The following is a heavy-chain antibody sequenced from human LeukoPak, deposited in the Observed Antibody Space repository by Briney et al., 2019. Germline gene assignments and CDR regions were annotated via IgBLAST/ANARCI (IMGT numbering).Heavy chain of an antibody. D-gene: IGHD4-23*01. CDR2: IYYSGST. Sequence: SETLSLTCTVSGGSISSGGYYWSWIRQPPGKGLEWIGYIYYSGSTNYNPSLKSRVTISVDTSKNQFSLKLSSVTAADTAVYYCAREATVAPNYYYYGMDVWGQGTTVTVSS. V-gene: IGHV4-61*08. J-gene: IGHJ6*02. CDR1: GGSISSGGYY. CDR3: AREATVAPNYYYYGMDV.